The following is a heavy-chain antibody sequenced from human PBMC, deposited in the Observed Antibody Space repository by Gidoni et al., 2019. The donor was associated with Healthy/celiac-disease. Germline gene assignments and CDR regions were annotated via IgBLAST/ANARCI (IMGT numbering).Heavy chain of an antibody. CDR3: ARTNGYCSSTSLSWFDP. CDR2: NDRDDDK. J-gene: IGHJ5*02. CDR1: GFSLTTIGMC. V-gene: IGHV2-70*01. D-gene: IGHD2-2*01. Sequence: QVTLRESGPALVKLTQIPTLTCPLPGFSLTTIGMCVSWIRQPPGMSLEWHALNDRDDDKYYSTSLNTRLTISKHTIKSQVVLTMTNMDPVDTATYYCARTNGYCSSTSLSWFDPWGQGTLVTVSS.